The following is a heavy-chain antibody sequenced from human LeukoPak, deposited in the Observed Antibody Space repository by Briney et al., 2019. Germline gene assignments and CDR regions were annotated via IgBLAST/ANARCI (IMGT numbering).Heavy chain of an antibody. CDR3: ARDRGYYDSSGYYYVGYYFDY. CDR1: GFTFSSYW. Sequence: GGSLRLSCAASGFTFSSYWMSWVRQAPGEGLEWVANIKQDGSEKYYVDSVKGRFTISRDNAKNSLYLQMNSLRAEDTAVYYCARDRGYYDSSGYYYVGYYFDYWGQGTLVTVSS. D-gene: IGHD3-22*01. CDR2: IKQDGSEK. J-gene: IGHJ4*02. V-gene: IGHV3-7*01.